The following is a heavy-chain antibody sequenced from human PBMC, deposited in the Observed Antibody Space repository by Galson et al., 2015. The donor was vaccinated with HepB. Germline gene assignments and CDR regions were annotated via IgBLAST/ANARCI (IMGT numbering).Heavy chain of an antibody. Sequence: SVKVSCKASGYTFSRYGISWVRQAPGQGLEWMGWISGDNANTNYAQKLQGRVTMTTDTSTSTAHMELTSLRSDDTAVYYCARGGYSYGKFDYWGQGTLVTVSS. CDR2: ISGDNANT. CDR3: ARGGYSYGKFDY. D-gene: IGHD5-18*01. J-gene: IGHJ4*02. CDR1: GYTFSRYG. V-gene: IGHV1-18*01.